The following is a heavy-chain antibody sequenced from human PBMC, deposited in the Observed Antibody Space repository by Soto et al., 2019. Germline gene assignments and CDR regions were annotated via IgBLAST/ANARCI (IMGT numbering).Heavy chain of an antibody. CDR2: ISYDGSNK. CDR1: GFTFSSYG. J-gene: IGHJ4*02. V-gene: IGHV3-30*18. CDR3: AKALSERPYSSSWYLVY. Sequence: GGSLRLSCAASGFTFSSYGMHWVRQAPGKGLEWVAVISYDGSNKYYADSVKGRFTISRDNSKNTLYLQMNSLRAEDTAVYYCAKALSERPYSSSWYLVYWGQGTLVTVT. D-gene: IGHD6-13*01.